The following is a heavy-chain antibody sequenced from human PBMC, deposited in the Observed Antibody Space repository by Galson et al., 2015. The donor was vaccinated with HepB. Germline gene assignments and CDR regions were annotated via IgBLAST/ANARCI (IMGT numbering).Heavy chain of an antibody. Sequence: SVKVSCKASGYTFTSYGISWVRQAPGQGLEWMGWISAYNGNTNYAQKLQGRVTMTTDTSTSTAYMELRSLRSDDTAVYYCARDRDSLWFGELRWGGDWFDPWGQGTLVTVSS. CDR1: GYTFTSYG. D-gene: IGHD3-10*01. CDR3: ARDRDSLWFGELRWGGDWFDP. CDR2: ISAYNGNT. J-gene: IGHJ5*02. V-gene: IGHV1-18*01.